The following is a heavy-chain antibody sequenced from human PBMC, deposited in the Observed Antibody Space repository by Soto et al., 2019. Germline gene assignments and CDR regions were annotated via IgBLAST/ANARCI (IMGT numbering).Heavy chain of an antibody. CDR2: INAGNGNT. V-gene: IGHV1-3*01. Sequence: ASVKVSCKASGYTFTSYAMHWVRQAPGQRLEWMGWINAGNGNTKYSQKFQGRVTITRDTSASTAYMELSSLRSEDTAVYYCARGPMVRGAARPNWFDPWGQGNLVTVSS. CDR1: GYTFTSYA. J-gene: IGHJ5*02. D-gene: IGHD3-10*01. CDR3: ARGPMVRGAARPNWFDP.